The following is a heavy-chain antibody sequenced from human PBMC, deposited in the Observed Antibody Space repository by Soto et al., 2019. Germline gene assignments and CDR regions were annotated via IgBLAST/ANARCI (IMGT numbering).Heavy chain of an antibody. CDR1: GFSLSTTGVG. CDR3: AHSASVPCCYYFDY. CDR2: IYWNDDR. J-gene: IGHJ4*02. D-gene: IGHD1-26*01. V-gene: IGHV2-5*01. Sequence: QITLKESGPTLVKPTQPLTLTCTFSGFSLSTTGVGVGWIRQPPGKALEWLALIYWNDDRRYSPSLKSRLTITTDTSKHQVVLTMPNMNPVDTATYYCAHSASVPCCYYFDYWGQGTLVTVSS.